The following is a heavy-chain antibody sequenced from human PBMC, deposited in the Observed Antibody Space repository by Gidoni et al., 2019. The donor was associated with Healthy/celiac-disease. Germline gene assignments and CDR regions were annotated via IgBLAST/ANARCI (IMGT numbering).Heavy chain of an antibody. CDR3: ASFNTAHSSGAFDI. V-gene: IGHV1-69*02. CDR1: GTTFSSFT. CDR2: IIPILGIA. Sequence: QVQLVRSRAEVQKPGTSVKVSCKASGTTFSSFTIRGVRQAPGQGLTWMGRIIPILGIANYAQKFQGIVTTTADKSTSTGYMELRSLRSEDTAVYDCASFNTAHSSGAFDIWGQGTMVTVSS. J-gene: IGHJ3*02. D-gene: IGHD1-26*01.